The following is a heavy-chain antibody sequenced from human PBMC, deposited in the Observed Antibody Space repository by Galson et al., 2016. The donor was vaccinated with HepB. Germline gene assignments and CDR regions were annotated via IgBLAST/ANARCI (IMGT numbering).Heavy chain of an antibody. V-gene: IGHV3-7*01. D-gene: IGHD4-11*01. CDR1: GFTFNDYW. Sequence: SLRLSCAASGFTFNDYWLPWVRQAPGKGLEWVANLSPDGTDKRYAGSVKGRFTISRDNPNNSVFLQMSSLRAEDTALYYCARVDYTDEGINVWGQGTTVT. CDR2: LSPDGTDK. J-gene: IGHJ6*02. CDR3: ARVDYTDEGINV.